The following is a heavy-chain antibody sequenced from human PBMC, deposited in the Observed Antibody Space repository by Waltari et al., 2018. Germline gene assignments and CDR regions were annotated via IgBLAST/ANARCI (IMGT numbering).Heavy chain of an antibody. CDR1: GYTFTGYY. J-gene: IGHJ6*03. CDR3: ARGGSSSWSNYYYYMDV. CDR2: INPNSGGT. V-gene: IGHV1-2*02. D-gene: IGHD6-13*01. Sequence: QVQLVQSGAEVKKPGASVKVSCKASGYTFTGYYMHWVRQAPGQGLEWMGWINPNSGGTNYAQKFQGRVTMTRDTSISTAYMELSRLRSDDTAVYYCARGGSSSWSNYYYYMDVWGKGTTVTVSS.